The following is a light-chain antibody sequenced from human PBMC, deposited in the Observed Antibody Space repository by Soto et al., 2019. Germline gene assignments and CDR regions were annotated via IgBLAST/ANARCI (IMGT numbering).Light chain of an antibody. Sequence: EIVLTQSPGTLPSSPGERATLSCRASQSIDNSYFAWYQHKPGQAPRLLIYATSSRATGIPDRFGGSGSGTDFTLTINRLEPVYFAVYYCQQYFALSWTFGQGTRVDIK. CDR1: QSIDNSY. CDR3: QQYFALSWT. CDR2: ATS. J-gene: IGKJ1*01. V-gene: IGKV3-20*01.